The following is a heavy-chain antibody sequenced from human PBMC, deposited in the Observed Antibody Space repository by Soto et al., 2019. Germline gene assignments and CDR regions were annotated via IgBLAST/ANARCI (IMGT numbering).Heavy chain of an antibody. Sequence: QVQLVQSGAEVKKPGASVKVSCKASGYFFASYSMHWVRQAPGQGLEWMGMINPSVGSTRYVEKVEGRVTMTRDTSTSTFYMELSSLRSEDTAVYYCARESAGRDEFESSGDFDYWGQGTLVTVSS. CDR2: INPSVGST. V-gene: IGHV1-46*01. D-gene: IGHD3-22*01. J-gene: IGHJ4*02. CDR1: GYFFASYS. CDR3: ARESAGRDEFESSGDFDY.